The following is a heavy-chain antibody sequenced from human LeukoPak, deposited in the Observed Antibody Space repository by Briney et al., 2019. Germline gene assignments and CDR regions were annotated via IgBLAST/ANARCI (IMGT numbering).Heavy chain of an antibody. CDR2: IKQDGSEK. D-gene: IGHD2-15*01. Sequence: PGGSLRLSCAASGFTFSSYWMSWVRQAPGKGLEWVANIKQDGSEKYYVDSVKGRFTISRDNAKNSLYLQMNSLRAEDTAVYYCARVFHRSGGSCYAYWGQGTLVTVSS. V-gene: IGHV3-7*01. J-gene: IGHJ4*02. CDR1: GFTFSSYW. CDR3: ARVFHRSGGSCYAY.